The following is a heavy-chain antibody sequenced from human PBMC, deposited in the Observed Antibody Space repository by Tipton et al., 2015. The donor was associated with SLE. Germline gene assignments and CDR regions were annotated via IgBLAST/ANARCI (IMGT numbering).Heavy chain of an antibody. Sequence: TLSLTCAVYGRSFSGYYWSWIRQPPGKGLEWIGEINHSGSTNYNPSLKSRVTISVDTSKSQFSLKLNSVTAADTAVYYCARGPRGSSRSDFYHAMDVWGQGPTVTVSS. CDR2: INHSGST. V-gene: IGHV4-34*01. J-gene: IGHJ6*02. CDR1: GRSFSGYY. D-gene: IGHD3-16*01. CDR3: ARGPRGSSRSDFYHAMDV.